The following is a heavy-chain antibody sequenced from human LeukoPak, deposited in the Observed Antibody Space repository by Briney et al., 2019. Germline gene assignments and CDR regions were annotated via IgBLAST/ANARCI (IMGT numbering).Heavy chain of an antibody. CDR2: ISYDGTKK. CDR3: ARNADYTGAGNLDY. D-gene: IGHD2-8*02. Sequence: GGSLRLSCAASGFTFSDYAIYWVRQAPGKGLEWVAIISYDGTKKSYAKSVKGRFTISRDNSKKTVCLQMSSLRDDDTATFFCARNADYTGAGNLDYWGQGTLVSVSS. CDR1: GFTFSDYA. J-gene: IGHJ4*02. V-gene: IGHV3-30*04.